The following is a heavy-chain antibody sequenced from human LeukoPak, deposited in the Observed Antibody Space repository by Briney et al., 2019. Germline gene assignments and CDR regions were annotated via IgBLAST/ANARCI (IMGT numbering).Heavy chain of an antibody. CDR3: AKNKSNGPVDY. V-gene: IGHV3-30*02. CDR1: GFTFSTFG. Sequence: HPGGSLRLSCTASGFTFSTFGMHWVRQAPGKGLEWVAFIRSDGSNKYNADSVKGRFTISRDNSKNTLYLQMNSLRDEETAGYYLAKNKSNGPVDYWGQGTLVPVSS. J-gene: IGHJ4*02. CDR2: IRSDGSNK.